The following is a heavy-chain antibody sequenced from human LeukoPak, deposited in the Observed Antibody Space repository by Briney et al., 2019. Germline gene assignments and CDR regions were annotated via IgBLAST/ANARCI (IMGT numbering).Heavy chain of an antibody. CDR3: ARAGYGDPHFDF. Sequence: GGSLRLSCAASGLTVSRNYMSWVRQAPGKGLEWVSIIYDDGRTFYAGSVKGRFTISRDNSKNTLYLQMNSLRAEDTAAYYCARAGYGDPHFDFWGQGTLVTVSS. V-gene: IGHV3-53*01. J-gene: IGHJ4*02. CDR1: GLTVSRNY. D-gene: IGHD4-17*01. CDR2: IYDDGRT.